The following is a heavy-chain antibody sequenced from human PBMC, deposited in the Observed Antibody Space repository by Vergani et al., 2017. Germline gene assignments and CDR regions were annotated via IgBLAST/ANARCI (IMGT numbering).Heavy chain of an antibody. CDR1: GFTFINAW. J-gene: IGHJ6*02. V-gene: IGHV3-48*01. D-gene: IGHD3-16*01. Sequence: EVQLVESGGGLVKPGGSLRLSCAASGFTFINAWMTWVRQAPGKGLEWVSYISSSSSTIYYADSVKGRFTISRDNAKNSLYLQMNSLRAEDTAVYYCARDWGRWGSGPRCMDVWGQGTTVTVSS. CDR3: ARDWGRWGSGPRCMDV. CDR2: ISSSSSTI.